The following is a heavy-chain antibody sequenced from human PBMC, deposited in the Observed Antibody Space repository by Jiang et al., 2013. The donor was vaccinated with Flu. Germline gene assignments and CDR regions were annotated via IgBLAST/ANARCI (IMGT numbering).Heavy chain of an antibody. J-gene: IGHJ6*02. V-gene: IGHV3-30*18. CDR2: ISYDGSNK. D-gene: IGHD3-3*01. CDR3: AKDSINYDFWSGPIPRYYYYGMDV. CDR1: GFTFSSYG. Sequence: QLLESGGGVVQPGRSLRLSCAASGFTFSSYGMHWVRQAPGKGLEWVAVISYDGSNKYYADSVKGRFTISRDNSKNTLYLQMNSLRAEDTAVYYCAKDSINYDFWSGPIPRYYYYGMDVWGQGTTVTVSS.